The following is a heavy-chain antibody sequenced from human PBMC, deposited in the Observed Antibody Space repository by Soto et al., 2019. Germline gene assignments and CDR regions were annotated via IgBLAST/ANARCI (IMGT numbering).Heavy chain of an antibody. CDR1: GFTFSSYS. D-gene: IGHD5-12*01. CDR2: ISSSSSTI. V-gene: IGHV3-48*01. CDR3: ARDRPREGDGYTMRW. J-gene: IGHJ4*02. Sequence: EVQLVESGGGLVQPGGSLRLSCAASGFTFSSYSMNWVRQAPGKGLEWVSYISSSSSTIYYADSVKGRFTISRDNAKNSLYLQMNSLRAEDTAVYYRARDRPREGDGYTMRWWGQGTLVTVSS.